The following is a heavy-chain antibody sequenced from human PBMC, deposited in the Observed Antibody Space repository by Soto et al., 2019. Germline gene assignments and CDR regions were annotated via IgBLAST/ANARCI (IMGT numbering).Heavy chain of an antibody. V-gene: IGHV1-2*02. D-gene: IGHD2-15*01. Sequence: ASVKVSCKASGYTFTGYYINWVRQAPGQGLEWMGWINPNSGGTDYAQRFQGRVTVTRDTSISTVYMELSGLRYDDSAVYYCARDYRGHTLAYSPRFDYWGRGALVTVSS. CDR3: ARDYRGHTLAYSPRFDY. CDR2: INPNSGGT. J-gene: IGHJ4*02. CDR1: GYTFTGYY.